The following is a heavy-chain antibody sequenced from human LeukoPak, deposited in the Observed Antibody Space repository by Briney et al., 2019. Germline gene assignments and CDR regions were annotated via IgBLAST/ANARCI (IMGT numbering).Heavy chain of an antibody. Sequence: SVKVSCKTSGGTFGSYVISWVRQAPGQGLDWMGGILPIFGTADYAQKFQGRVTITADESTNTAYMGLKSLTSEDTAVYYCARDRGGLDPWGQGTLVTVSS. D-gene: IGHD4-23*01. CDR3: ARDRGGLDP. J-gene: IGHJ5*02. CDR2: ILPIFGTA. V-gene: IGHV1-69*13. CDR1: GGTFGSYV.